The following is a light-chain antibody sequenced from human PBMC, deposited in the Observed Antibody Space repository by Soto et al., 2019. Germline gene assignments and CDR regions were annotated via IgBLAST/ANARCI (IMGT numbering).Light chain of an antibody. Sequence: DIQMTQSPSTLSASVGDRVTLTCRASRSISTWLAWYQQKPGKAPKLLIYKASSLESGVPSRFSGSGSGTEXXXXXXXXXXXXXXIYYCQHYNSYSWTFGQGTRVEIK. CDR1: RSISTW. CDR2: KAS. J-gene: IGKJ1*01. V-gene: IGKV1-5*03. CDR3: QHYNSYSWT.